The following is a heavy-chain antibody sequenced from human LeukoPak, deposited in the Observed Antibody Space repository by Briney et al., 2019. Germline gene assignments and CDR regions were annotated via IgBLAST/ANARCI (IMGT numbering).Heavy chain of an antibody. CDR1: GFTVSSNY. CDR3: ASFCSSTSCYTWYYFDY. D-gene: IGHD2-2*02. J-gene: IGHJ4*02. Sequence: GGSLRLSCAASGFTVSSNYMSWVRQAPGKGLEWVSVIYSGGSTYYADSVKGRFTISRDNSKNTLYLQVNSLRAEDTAVYYCASFCSSTSCYTWYYFDYWGQGTLVTVSS. CDR2: IYSGGST. V-gene: IGHV3-66*02.